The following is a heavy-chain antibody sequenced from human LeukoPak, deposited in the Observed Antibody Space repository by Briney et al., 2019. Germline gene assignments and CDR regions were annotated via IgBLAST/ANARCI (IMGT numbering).Heavy chain of an antibody. J-gene: IGHJ4*02. CDR2: IYYSGST. D-gene: IGHD5-24*01. CDR3: ARESRDGYNPFDY. CDR1: GGSISSYY. V-gene: IGHV4-59*12. Sequence: SETLSLTCTVSGGSISSYYWSWIRQPPGKGLERIGYIYYSGSTNYNPSLKSRVTISVDTSKNQFSLKLSSVTAADTAVYYCARESRDGYNPFDYWGQGTLVTVSS.